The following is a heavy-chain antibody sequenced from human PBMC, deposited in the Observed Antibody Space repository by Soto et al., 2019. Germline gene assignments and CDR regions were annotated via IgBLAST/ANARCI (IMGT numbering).Heavy chain of an antibody. Sequence: PGWSMRLCCAASGFTLSSYGMHWVRQAPGKGLEWVAVKSYDGSNEYYADSVKGRFTISRDNSKNTLYLQMNSLRAEDTAVYYCAKVWGYSYGSAFDDWGQGTLVTVSS. CDR3: AKVWGYSYGSAFDD. D-gene: IGHD5-18*01. J-gene: IGHJ4*02. V-gene: IGHV3-30*18. CDR1: GFTLSSYG. CDR2: KSYDGSNE.